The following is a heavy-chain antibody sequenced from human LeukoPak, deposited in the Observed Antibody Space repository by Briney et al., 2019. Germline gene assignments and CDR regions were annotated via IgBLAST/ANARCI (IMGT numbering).Heavy chain of an antibody. CDR1: GFTFSTYA. V-gene: IGHV3-23*01. D-gene: IGHD2-15*01. Sequence: GGSLRLSCAASGFTFSTYAMSWVRQAPGKGLEWVSVVSGTGGRTYYADSVKGRFTISRDNSKNTLYLQMNSLRAEDTAVYYCAKDQYLVAATLEIWGQGTMVTVSS. CDR3: AKDQYLVAATLEI. J-gene: IGHJ3*02. CDR2: VSGTGGRT.